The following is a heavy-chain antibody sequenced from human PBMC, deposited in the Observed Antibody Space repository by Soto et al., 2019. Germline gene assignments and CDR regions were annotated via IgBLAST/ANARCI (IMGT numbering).Heavy chain of an antibody. CDR1: GGSISSSSYY. V-gene: IGHV4-39*01. CDR3: AGPRYSRSWYDVVNWFAP. J-gene: IGHJ5*02. CDR2: IYYSGST. Sequence: QLQLQESGPGLVKPSETLSLTCTVSGGSISSSSYYWGWIRQPPGKGLEWIGSIYYSGSTYYNPSPKRRVTMSVNTTNNQFPLNLRSVTAAATAVYYWAGPRYSRSWYDVVNWFAPWGQGTLVTFSS. D-gene: IGHD6-13*01.